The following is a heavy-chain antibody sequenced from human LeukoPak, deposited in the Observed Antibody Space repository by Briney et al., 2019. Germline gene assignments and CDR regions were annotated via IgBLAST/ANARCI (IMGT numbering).Heavy chain of an antibody. CDR2: IYYSGST. CDR1: SGSISSGGYY. CDR3: ARVVVVTATIDY. J-gene: IGHJ4*02. D-gene: IGHD2-21*02. V-gene: IGHV4-31*03. Sequence: SETLSLTCTVSSGSISSGGYYWSWIRQHPGKGLEWIGYIYYSGSTYYNPSLKSRVTISVDTSKNQFSLKLSSVTAADTAVYYCARVVVVTATIDYWGQGTLVTVSS.